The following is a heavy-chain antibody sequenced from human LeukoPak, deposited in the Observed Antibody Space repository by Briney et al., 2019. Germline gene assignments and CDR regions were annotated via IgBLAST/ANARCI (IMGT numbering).Heavy chain of an antibody. V-gene: IGHV1-2*02. CDR3: AREGYCTNGVCRRSAFDI. Sequence: ASVKVSCKASGYTFTGYYMHWVRQAPGQGLEWMGWINPSSGGTNYAQKFQGRVTMTRDTSISTAYMELSRLRSDDTAVYYCAREGYCTNGVCRRSAFDIWGQGTMVTVSS. J-gene: IGHJ3*02. CDR2: INPSSGGT. D-gene: IGHD2-8*01. CDR1: GYTFTGYY.